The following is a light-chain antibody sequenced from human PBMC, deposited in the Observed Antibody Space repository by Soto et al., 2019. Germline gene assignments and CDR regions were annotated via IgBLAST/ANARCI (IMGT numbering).Light chain of an antibody. CDR1: QRISSW. Sequence: DIQMTQSPSTLSASVGDIVTITCRASQRISSWLAWYQQKPGKAPKLLIYDASSLESGVPSRFSGSGSGTEFTLTISSLQPDDFATYYCQQYNSYWLTFGGGTKVEIK. CDR2: DAS. CDR3: QQYNSYWLT. V-gene: IGKV1-5*01. J-gene: IGKJ4*01.